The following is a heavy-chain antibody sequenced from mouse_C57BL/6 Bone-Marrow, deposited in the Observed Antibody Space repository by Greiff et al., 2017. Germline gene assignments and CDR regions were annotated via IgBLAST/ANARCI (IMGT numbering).Heavy chain of an antibody. CDR2: IDPENGDT. V-gene: IGHV14-4*01. CDR1: GFNIKDDY. Sequence: VQLQQSGAELVRPGASVKLSCTASGFNIKDDYMHWVKQRPEQGLEWIGWIDPENGDTEYASKFQGKATIPADTSSNTAYRQLSSLTSEDTAVYYCTTYLWFAYWGQGTLVTVSA. CDR3: TTYLWFAY. J-gene: IGHJ3*01. D-gene: IGHD5-1*01.